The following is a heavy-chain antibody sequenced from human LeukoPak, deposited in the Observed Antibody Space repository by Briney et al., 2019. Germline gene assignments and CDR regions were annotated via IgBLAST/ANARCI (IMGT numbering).Heavy chain of an antibody. CDR1: GFTFRNYG. V-gene: IGHV3-33*01. CDR2: IWFDGSDE. D-gene: IGHD6-19*01. CDR3: ATVRRGSGWYADI. Sequence: GGSRRLSWAASGFTFRNYGMRWVRQAPGKGLEWVAVIWFDGSDEKYADSVKGRLTISRDNSKSALYLQMNSLRVEDTAVYYCATVRRGSGWYADIWGQGTPVTVSS. J-gene: IGHJ6*02.